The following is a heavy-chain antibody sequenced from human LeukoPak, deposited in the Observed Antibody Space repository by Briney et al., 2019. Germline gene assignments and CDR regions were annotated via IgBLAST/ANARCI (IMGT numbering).Heavy chain of an antibody. CDR1: GFTFDDYA. Sequence: GGSLRLSCTASGFTFDDYAMHWVRQAPGKGLEWVSGISWNSGTIDYADSVKGRFTISRDNAKNSLYLQMDSLRGEDTAFYYCARSGWYCFFDYWGQGALVTVSA. J-gene: IGHJ4*02. V-gene: IGHV3-9*01. D-gene: IGHD6-19*01. CDR3: ARSGWYCFFDY. CDR2: ISWNSGTI.